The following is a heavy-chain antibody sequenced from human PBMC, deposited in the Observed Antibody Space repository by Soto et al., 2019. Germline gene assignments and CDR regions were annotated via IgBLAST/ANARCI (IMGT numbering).Heavy chain of an antibody. Sequence: QVQLQESGPGLVKPSGTLSLTCALSGASIITDNWWSWVRQPPGKEMGWIGEIYHSGNTNFNPPVKSRVTISVDTSKNQFSLTVSSVTAADTAIYYCARASASSKLRGVVINWGQGTLVTVSS. J-gene: IGHJ4*02. CDR3: ARASASSKLRGVVIN. V-gene: IGHV4-4*02. D-gene: IGHD3-10*01. CDR1: GASIITDNW. CDR2: IYHSGNT.